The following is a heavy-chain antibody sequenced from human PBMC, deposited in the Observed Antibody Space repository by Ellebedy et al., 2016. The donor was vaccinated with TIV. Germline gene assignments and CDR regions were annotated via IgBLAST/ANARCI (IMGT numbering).Heavy chain of an antibody. CDR1: GFTVSSNY. CDR2: IYSGADGGDT. Sequence: GESLKISCAASGFTVSSNYMNWVRQAPGKGLEWVSVIYSGADGGDTYYADSVKGRFTISRDNSTNTLYLQMNSLRAADTAVYYCARDAADSGGKFDYWGQGALVTVSS. V-gene: IGHV3-53*01. J-gene: IGHJ4*02. D-gene: IGHD4-23*01. CDR3: ARDAADSGGKFDY.